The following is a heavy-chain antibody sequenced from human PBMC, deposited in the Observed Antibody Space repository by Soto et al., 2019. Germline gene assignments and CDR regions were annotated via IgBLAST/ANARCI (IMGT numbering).Heavy chain of an antibody. CDR2: IYYSGST. CDR1: GGSISSYY. CDR3: ARVSGYCSSTSCYLRSPYFDY. D-gene: IGHD2-2*01. Sequence: SETLSLTCTVSGGSISSYYWSWIRQPPGKGLEWIGYIYYSGSTNYNPSLKSRVTISVDTSKNQFSLKLSSVTAADTAVYYCARVSGYCSSTSCYLRSPYFDYWGQGTLVTVSS. V-gene: IGHV4-59*01. J-gene: IGHJ4*02.